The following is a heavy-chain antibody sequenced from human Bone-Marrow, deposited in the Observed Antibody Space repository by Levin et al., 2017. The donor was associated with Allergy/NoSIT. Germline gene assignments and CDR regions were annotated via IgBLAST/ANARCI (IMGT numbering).Heavy chain of an antibody. D-gene: IGHD6-13*01. CDR2: IKEDGTEE. V-gene: IGHV3-7*01. J-gene: IGHJ1*01. Sequence: QPGESLKISCVGSGFTFRNYWMSWVRQAPGKGLEWVANIKEDGTEENYVDSVKGRFTISRDNAKNSLYLQMNSLRAEDRAVYYCARMQSSSWYAEYFQHWGQGTLVTVSS. CDR1: GFTFRNYW. CDR3: ARMQSSSWYAEYFQH.